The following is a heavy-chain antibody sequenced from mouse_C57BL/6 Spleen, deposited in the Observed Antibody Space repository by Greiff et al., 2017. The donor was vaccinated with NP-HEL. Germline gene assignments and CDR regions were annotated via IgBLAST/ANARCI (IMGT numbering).Heavy chain of an antibody. J-gene: IGHJ2*01. CDR3: ARRGYTINFYFYY. CDR2: IDPSDSET. CDR1: GYTFTSYW. V-gene: IGHV1-52*01. D-gene: IGHD2-2*01. Sequence: QVQLQQPGAELVRPGSSVKLSCKASGYTFTSYWMHWVKQRPIQGLEWIGNIDPSDSETHFNQKFKDKATLTVDKSSSTAYMQLSSLTSEDSAVYYSARRGYTINFYFYYWGESATLTVSS.